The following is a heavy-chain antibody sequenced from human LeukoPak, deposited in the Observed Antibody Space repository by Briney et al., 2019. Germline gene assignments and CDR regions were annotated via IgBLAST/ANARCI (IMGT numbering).Heavy chain of an antibody. CDR3: ARVASSAL. CDR1: GGSFSGYY. Sequence: SETLSLTCAVYGGSFSGYYWSWIRQPPGKGLEWIGEINHSGSTNYNPSLKSRVTMSVDTSKNQFSLKLSSVTAADAAVYYCARVASSALWGQGTLVTVSS. CDR2: INHSGST. J-gene: IGHJ4*02. V-gene: IGHV4-34*01.